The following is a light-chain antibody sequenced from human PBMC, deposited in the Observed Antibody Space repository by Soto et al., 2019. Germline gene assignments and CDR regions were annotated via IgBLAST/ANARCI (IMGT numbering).Light chain of an antibody. V-gene: IGKV1-39*01. Sequence: DIQMTQSPSSLSASVGDRVTVTCRASQSMSSYLNGYQQKPGKAPKLLIYAASSLQSGVPSRFSGSGSGTDFTLTISSPQPEDFATYYCQQSYSTPPTFGQGTKLEIK. CDR3: QQSYSTPPT. CDR2: AAS. J-gene: IGKJ2*01. CDR1: QSMSSY.